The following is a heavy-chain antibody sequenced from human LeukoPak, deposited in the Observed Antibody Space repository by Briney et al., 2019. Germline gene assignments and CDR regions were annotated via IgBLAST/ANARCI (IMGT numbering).Heavy chain of an antibody. V-gene: IGHV3-7*01. CDR2: IKQDGSEK. CDR1: GFTFSSYW. CDR3: ARDSSGWYGYYYYGMDV. Sequence: GGSLRLSCAASGFTFSSYWMSWVRRAPGKGLEWVANIKQDGSEKYYVDSVKGRFTISRDNAKNSLCLQMNSLRAEDTAVYYCARDSSGWYGYYYYGMDVWGQGTTVTVSS. J-gene: IGHJ6*02. D-gene: IGHD6-19*01.